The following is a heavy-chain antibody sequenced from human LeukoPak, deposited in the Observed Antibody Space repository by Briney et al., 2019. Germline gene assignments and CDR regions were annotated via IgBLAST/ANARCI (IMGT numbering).Heavy chain of an antibody. CDR1: GFTFSSYS. Sequence: GGSLRLSCAASGFTFSSYSMNWVRQAPGKGLEWVSSISSSSSYIYYADSVKGRFTISRDNAKNSLYLQMNSVRAEDTAVYYCARGMWTSIDYWGQGTLVTVSS. V-gene: IGHV3-21*01. CDR3: ARGMWTSIDY. D-gene: IGHD2-21*01. J-gene: IGHJ4*02. CDR2: ISSSSSYI.